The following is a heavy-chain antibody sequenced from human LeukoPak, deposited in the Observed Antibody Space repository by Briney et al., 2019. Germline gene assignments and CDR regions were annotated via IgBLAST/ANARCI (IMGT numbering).Heavy chain of an antibody. CDR3: ARRNDFDI. V-gene: IGHV4-4*08. CDR1: GGSITGYH. J-gene: IGHJ3*02. CDR2: IYSSETT. Sequence: SETLSLTCTVSGGSITGYHWNWIRQPPGKGLEWIGYIYSSETTVYKPSLKSRVTISADTSKNQFSLKLASVTAADTAICYCARRNDFDIWGQGTMVTVSS.